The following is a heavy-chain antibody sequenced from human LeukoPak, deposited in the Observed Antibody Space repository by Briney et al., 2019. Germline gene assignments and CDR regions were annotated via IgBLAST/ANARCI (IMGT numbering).Heavy chain of an antibody. J-gene: IGHJ4*02. D-gene: IGHD3-10*01. Sequence: GGSLRLSCAASGLTFSSHWMHWVRQAPGKGLVWVSRITNDGSSTTYADSVKGRFTISRDNAKNMLYLQVNSLRAEDTAVYYCARYGSGSYYYDYWGQGTLVTVSS. CDR2: ITNDGSST. V-gene: IGHV3-74*01. CDR1: GLTFSSHW. CDR3: ARYGSGSYYYDY.